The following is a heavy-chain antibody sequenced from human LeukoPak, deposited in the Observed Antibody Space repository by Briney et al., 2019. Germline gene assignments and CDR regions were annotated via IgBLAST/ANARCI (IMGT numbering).Heavy chain of an antibody. CDR1: GGSISSGGYY. D-gene: IGHD6-13*01. CDR3: ARALKQLGFDGYCYYYYMDV. Sequence: SQTLSLTCTVSGGSISSGGYYWSWIRQPPGKGLEWIGYIYQSGSTYYNPSLKSRVTISVDRSKNQFSLKLTSVTAADTAVYYCARALKQLGFDGYCYYYYMDVWGKGTTVTVSS. V-gene: IGHV4-30-2*01. J-gene: IGHJ6*03. CDR2: IYQSGST.